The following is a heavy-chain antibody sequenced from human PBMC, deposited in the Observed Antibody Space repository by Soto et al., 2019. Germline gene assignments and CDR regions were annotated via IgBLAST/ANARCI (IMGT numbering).Heavy chain of an antibody. V-gene: IGHV1-3*01. CDR3: ARADWSSTTCYFYYGMDV. CDR2: INPGNDNT. J-gene: IGHJ6*02. D-gene: IGHD2-2*01. Sequence: SVKVSCKAPGYPLTSYALHLVRQAPGQRLEWMGRINPGNDNTRYSQKFQPRVTITRDTSASIAHMELSSLTSDDTAVYYCARADWSSTTCYFYYGMDVWGQGTTVTVSS. CDR1: GYPLTSYA.